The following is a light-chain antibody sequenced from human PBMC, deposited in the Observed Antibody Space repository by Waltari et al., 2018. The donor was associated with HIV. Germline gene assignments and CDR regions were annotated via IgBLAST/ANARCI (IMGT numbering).Light chain of an antibody. CDR1: SSNIGNNY. V-gene: IGLV1-51*02. CDR2: QNN. CDR3: GTWDTSLSAGV. Sequence: QSVLTQPPSVSAAPGQTVIISCSGSSSNIGNNYVSWYQQLPGTAPKFLIDQNNRRPSGIPDRCSCSKYGTAATLGITGLQTVDEADYYCGTWDTSLSAGVFGGGTKVTVL. J-gene: IGLJ2*01.